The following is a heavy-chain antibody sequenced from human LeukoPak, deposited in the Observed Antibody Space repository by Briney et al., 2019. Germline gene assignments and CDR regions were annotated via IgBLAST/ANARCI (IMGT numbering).Heavy chain of an antibody. V-gene: IGHV3-23*01. CDR2: ITGSGRST. CDR3: AKDPAGSGNPSYFVY. Sequence: GGSLSLSCAPSRFSFSSYSMRWVRQAPGKGLKWVSDITGSGRSTYSADSVKGRFTISRDNSKNTLYPQMNSLRAEDTAVYYCAKDPAGSGNPSYFVYGGQGTLVTVSS. J-gene: IGHJ4*02. CDR1: RFSFSSYS. D-gene: IGHD3-10*01.